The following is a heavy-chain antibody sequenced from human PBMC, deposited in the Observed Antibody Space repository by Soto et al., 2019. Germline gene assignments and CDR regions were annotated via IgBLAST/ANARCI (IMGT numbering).Heavy chain of an antibody. CDR3: ARATGTLRSRNCDY. CDR1: GGSFHGYY. CDR2: INHSGSV. Sequence: PSETLSLTCAVYGGSFHGYYWSWIRQPPGKGLEWIGEINHSGSVNFNPTFKSRVSILLDTSKNQMSLQLSSVSAADTAVYYCARATGTLRSRNCDYWGQGSLVTVSS. J-gene: IGHJ4*02. D-gene: IGHD1-1*01. V-gene: IGHV4-34*01.